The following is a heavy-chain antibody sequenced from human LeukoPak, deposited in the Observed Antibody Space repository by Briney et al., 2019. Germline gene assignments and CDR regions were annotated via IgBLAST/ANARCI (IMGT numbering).Heavy chain of an antibody. CDR2: ISAYNGNT. CDR1: GYAFTSYG. V-gene: IGHV1-18*01. D-gene: IGHD3-9*01. CDR3: ARGRMSFRHVLRYFDWLRELLPLDY. Sequence: GASVKVSCKASGYAFTSYGISWVRQAPGQGLEWMGWISAYNGNTNYAQKLQGRVTMTTDTSTSTAYMELRSLRSDDTAVYYCARGRMSFRHVLRYFDWLRELLPLDYWGQGTLVTVSS. J-gene: IGHJ4*02.